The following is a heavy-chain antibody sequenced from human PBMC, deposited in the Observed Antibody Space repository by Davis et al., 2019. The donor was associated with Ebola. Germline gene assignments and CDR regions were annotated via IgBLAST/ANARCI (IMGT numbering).Heavy chain of an antibody. J-gene: IGHJ4*02. CDR1: GGTFSSYA. CDR2: INPNSGGT. D-gene: IGHD6-25*01. Sequence: ASVKVSCKASGGTFSSYAISWVRQAPGQGLEWMGWINPNSGGTNYAQKFQGWVTMTRDTSISTAYMELSRLRSDDTAVYYCARGRAGGGDYWGQGTLVTVSS. CDR3: ARGRAGGGDY. V-gene: IGHV1-2*04.